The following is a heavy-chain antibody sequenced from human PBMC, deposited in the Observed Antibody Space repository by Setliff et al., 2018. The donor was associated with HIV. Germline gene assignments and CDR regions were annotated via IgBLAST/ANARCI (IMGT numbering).Heavy chain of an antibody. D-gene: IGHD2-21*01. J-gene: IGHJ4*02. V-gene: IGHV2-70*12. CDR1: GFSLSTTAMR. CDR2: IDWEDDK. Sequence: SGPTLVNPTQTLTLTCTFSGFSLSTTAMRVTWVRQPPGKALEWLARIDWEDDKFYSTSLKTRLSISKDTSKNQVVLTMTNMDPVDTATYYCAHRRESPDYYFDYWGQGILVTVSS. CDR3: AHRRESPDYYFDY.